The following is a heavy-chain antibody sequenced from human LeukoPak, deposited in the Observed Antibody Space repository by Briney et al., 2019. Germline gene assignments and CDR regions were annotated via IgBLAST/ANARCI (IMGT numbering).Heavy chain of an antibody. D-gene: IGHD3-22*01. CDR1: GYTFTGYY. CDR2: INPNSGGT. CDR3: AGDITYYYDSSGYSDAFDI. Sequence: GASVKVSCKASGYTFTGYYMHWVRQAPGQGLEWMGWINPNSGGTNYAQKFQGRVTMTRDTSISTAYMELSRLRSDDTAVYYCAGDITYYYDSSGYSDAFDIWGQGTMVTVSS. V-gene: IGHV1-2*02. J-gene: IGHJ3*02.